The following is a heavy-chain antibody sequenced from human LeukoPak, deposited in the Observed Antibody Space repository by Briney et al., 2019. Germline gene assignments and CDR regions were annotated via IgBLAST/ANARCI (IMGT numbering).Heavy chain of an antibody. V-gene: IGHV1-2*02. CDR3: ARLESTKYYDFWSGYERGLTDY. Sequence: ASVKVSCKASGYTFTAKYMHWVRQAPGQGLEWMGWINPNSGGTNYAQKFQGRVTMTRDTSISTAYMELSRLRSDDTAVYYCARLESTKYYDFWSGYERGLTDYWGQGTLVTVSS. CDR2: INPNSGGT. D-gene: IGHD3-3*01. CDR1: GYTFTAKY. J-gene: IGHJ4*02.